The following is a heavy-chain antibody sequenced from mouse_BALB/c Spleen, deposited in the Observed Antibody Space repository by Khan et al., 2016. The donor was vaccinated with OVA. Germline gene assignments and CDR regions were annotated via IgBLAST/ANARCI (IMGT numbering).Heavy chain of an antibody. D-gene: IGHD1-2*01. CDR3: ARTARIKY. CDR2: ISYSGST. V-gene: IGHV3-2*02. Sequence: VQLKQSGPGLVKPSQSLSLTCTVTGYSITSGYGWNWLRQFPGNQLEWMGYISYSGSTNYTPSLKSRISITRDTSKNQFFLQLNAVTTEDTATYYCARTARIKYWGQGTTLTVSS. CDR1: GYSITSGYG. J-gene: IGHJ2*01.